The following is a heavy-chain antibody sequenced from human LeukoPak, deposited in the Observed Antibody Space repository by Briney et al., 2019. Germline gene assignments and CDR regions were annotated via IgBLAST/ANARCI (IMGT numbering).Heavy chain of an antibody. CDR1: GFTFANSA. V-gene: IGHV3-30*18. D-gene: IGHD6-19*01. J-gene: IGHJ4*02. CDR2: ISFDGSAK. Sequence: GGSLTLSCVASGFTFANSAMHWARQAPGKGLEWVTFISFDGSAKYYADAAKGRFAISRDNSKNTLYLEMSSLGLQDTAVYFCVEERDRAGYFRYWGQGILVTVSS. CDR3: VEERDRAGYFRY.